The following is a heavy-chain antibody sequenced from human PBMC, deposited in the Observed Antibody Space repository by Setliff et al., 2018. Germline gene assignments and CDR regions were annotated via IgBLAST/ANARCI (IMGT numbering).Heavy chain of an antibody. Sequence: ETLSLTCAVYGGSFSGYYWSWIRQPPGKGLEWIGEINHSGSTNYNPSLKSRVTISVDTSKNQFSLKLSFVTAADTAVYYCARVPNFWSGYLDYWGQGTLVTVSS. D-gene: IGHD3-3*01. CDR3: ARVPNFWSGYLDY. J-gene: IGHJ4*02. V-gene: IGHV4-34*01. CDR1: GGSFSGYY. CDR2: INHSGST.